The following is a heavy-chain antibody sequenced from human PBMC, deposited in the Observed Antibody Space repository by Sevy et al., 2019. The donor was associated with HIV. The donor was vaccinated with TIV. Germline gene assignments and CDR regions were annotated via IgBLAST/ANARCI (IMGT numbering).Heavy chain of an antibody. CDR3: ARDPVTGTTQSRYYSYRMDV. V-gene: IGHV1-69*13. CDR1: GGTFSSYA. D-gene: IGHD1-7*01. J-gene: IGHJ6*02. CDR2: IIPIFGTA. Sequence: ASVKVSCKASGGTFSSYAISWVRQAPGQGLEWMGRIIPIFGTANYAQKFQGRVTITAEESTSTAYMEMSSLRSEDTAMYYCARDPVTGTTQSRYYSYRMDVWGQGTTVTVSS.